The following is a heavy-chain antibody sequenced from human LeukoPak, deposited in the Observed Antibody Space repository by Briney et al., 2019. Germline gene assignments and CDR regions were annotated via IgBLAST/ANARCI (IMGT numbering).Heavy chain of an antibody. CDR1: GGSISSYY. V-gene: IGHV4-59*01. CDR2: IYYSGST. Sequence: SETLSLTCTVSGGSISSYYWSWIRQPPGKGLEWIGYIYYSGSTNYNPSLKSRVTISVDTSKNQFSLKLSSVTAADTAVYYCARVVVVPAAIQGAAFDIWGQGIMVTVSS. CDR3: ARVVVVPAAIQGAAFDI. J-gene: IGHJ3*02. D-gene: IGHD2-2*01.